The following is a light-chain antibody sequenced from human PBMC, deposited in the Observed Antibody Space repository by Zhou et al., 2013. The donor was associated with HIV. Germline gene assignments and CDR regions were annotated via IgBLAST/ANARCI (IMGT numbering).Light chain of an antibody. J-gene: IGKJ4*01. CDR2: DAS. CDR3: QQRTNWPPLT. V-gene: IGKV3D-20*02. CDR1: QSVSSSY. Sequence: EIVLTQSPGTLSLSPGERATLSCRASQSVSSSYLAWYQQKPGQAPRLLIFDASKRAPGVSVRISGSGSGTDFNLTISRLEPEDFATYYCQQRTNWPPLTFGGGTKIEIK.